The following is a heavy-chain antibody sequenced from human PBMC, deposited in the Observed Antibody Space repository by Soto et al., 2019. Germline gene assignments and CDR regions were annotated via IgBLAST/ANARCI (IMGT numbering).Heavy chain of an antibody. CDR1: GGTISSGDYY. D-gene: IGHD6-13*01. CDR2: IYYSGST. V-gene: IGHV4-61*08. Sequence: PSETLSLTCTVSGGTISSGDYYWSWIRQPPGKGLEWIGYIYYSGSTNYNPSLKSRVTISVDTSKNQFSLKLSSVTAADTAVYYCARVQGPLYSSSWKGPYHNWFDPWGQGTLVTVSS. J-gene: IGHJ5*02. CDR3: ARVQGPLYSSSWKGPYHNWFDP.